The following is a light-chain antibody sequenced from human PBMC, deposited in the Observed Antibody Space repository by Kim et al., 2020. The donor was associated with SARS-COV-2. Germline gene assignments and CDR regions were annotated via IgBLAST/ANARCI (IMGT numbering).Light chain of an antibody. V-gene: IGKV1-39*01. CDR2: GAS. CDR3: QQSYSSPPT. CDR1: QSINTY. Sequence: DIQMTQSPSSLSASVGDRVTNICRASQSINTYLVWYQQKPGKAPNLLIYGASSLQSGVPPRFSGSGSGTDFTLTISSLQPEDFATYYCQQSYSSPPTFGQGTKLEI. J-gene: IGKJ2*01.